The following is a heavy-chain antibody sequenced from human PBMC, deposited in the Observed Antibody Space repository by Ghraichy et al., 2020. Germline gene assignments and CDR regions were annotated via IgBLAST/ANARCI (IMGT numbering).Heavy chain of an antibody. CDR2: VNSDGSST. Sequence: GGSLRLSCAASGFTFSNYWMHWVRQAPGKGLVWVSFVNSDGSSTSYAGSVQGRFTISRDNAKNTLYLQMNSLRAEDTAVYYCSRGWGSSDYWGQGTLVTVSS. V-gene: IGHV3-74*01. CDR1: GFTFSNYW. CDR3: SRGWGSSDY. J-gene: IGHJ4*02. D-gene: IGHD6-6*01.